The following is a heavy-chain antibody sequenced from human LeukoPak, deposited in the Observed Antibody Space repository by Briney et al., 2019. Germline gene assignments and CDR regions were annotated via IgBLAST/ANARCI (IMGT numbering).Heavy chain of an antibody. Sequence: SETLSLTCAVYGGSFSGYYWSWIRQPPGKGLEWIGEINHSGSTNCNPSLKSRVTISVDTSKNQFSLKLSSVTAADTAVYYCARAPSLYYYDSSGYYGYWGQGTLVTVSS. D-gene: IGHD3-22*01. CDR1: GGSFSGYY. CDR3: ARAPSLYYYDSSGYYGY. V-gene: IGHV4-34*01. J-gene: IGHJ4*02. CDR2: INHSGST.